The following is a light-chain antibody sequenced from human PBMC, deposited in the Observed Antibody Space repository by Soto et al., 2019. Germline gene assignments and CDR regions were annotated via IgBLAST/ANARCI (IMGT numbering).Light chain of an antibody. Sequence: QSVLTQPPSASGTPGQRVTISCSGSTSNIGSNTVNWYQRLPGAAPKLLIHSDNKRPSGVPDRFSGSKSGTSASLAISGLQSEDEAEYYCCSYTGSLWLFGGGTKLTVL. CDR3: CSYTGSLWL. J-gene: IGLJ3*02. CDR2: SDN. CDR1: TSNIGSNT. V-gene: IGLV1-44*01.